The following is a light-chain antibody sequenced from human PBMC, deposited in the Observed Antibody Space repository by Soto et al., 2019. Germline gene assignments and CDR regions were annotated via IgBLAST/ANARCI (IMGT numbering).Light chain of an antibody. CDR1: QTISSY. CDR2: AAS. Sequence: IQMTQSPSSLSASVGDRVTITCRASQTISSYLAWYQQKPGKAPKLLIYAASNLQSGVPSRFSGSGSGTEFTLTISCLQSEDFATYYCQQYYDYPITFGQGTRLEIK. V-gene: IGKV1-8*01. CDR3: QQYYDYPIT. J-gene: IGKJ5*01.